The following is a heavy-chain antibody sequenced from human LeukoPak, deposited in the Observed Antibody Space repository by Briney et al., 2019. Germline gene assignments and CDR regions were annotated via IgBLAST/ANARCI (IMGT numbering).Heavy chain of an antibody. CDR1: GFTFSSYA. D-gene: IGHD3-10*01. Sequence: QLGGSLRLSCAASGFTFSSYAMSWVRQAPGKGLEWVSAISGSGGSTYYADSVKGRFTISRDNSKNTLYLQMNSLRAEDTAVYYCAKDTECWFGELCGYYFDYWGQGTLVTVSS. CDR3: AKDTECWFGELCGYYFDY. V-gene: IGHV3-23*01. J-gene: IGHJ4*02. CDR2: ISGSGGST.